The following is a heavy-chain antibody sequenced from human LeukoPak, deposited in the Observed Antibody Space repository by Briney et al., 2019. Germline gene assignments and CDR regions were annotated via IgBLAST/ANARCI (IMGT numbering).Heavy chain of an antibody. D-gene: IGHD3-9*01. Sequence: GGSLRLSCADSGFTVSSNYMRWVRQAPGKGLEWVSVIYSGGSTHYADSVKGRFTISRDNSKNTLYLQMNSLRAEDTAVYYCARDRLHYDSLTGYPADWGQGTLVTVPS. V-gene: IGHV3-66*01. CDR2: IYSGGST. CDR3: ARDRLHYDSLTGYPAD. J-gene: IGHJ4*02. CDR1: GFTVSSNY.